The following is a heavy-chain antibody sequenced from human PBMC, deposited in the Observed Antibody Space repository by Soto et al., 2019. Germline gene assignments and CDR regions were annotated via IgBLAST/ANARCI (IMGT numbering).Heavy chain of an antibody. CDR3: ARDETGDSYYYYYGMDV. Sequence: QVQLVQSGAEVKKPGSSVKVSCKASGGTFNTYNINWVRQAPGQGLEWIGGILPIFGTTNYAQRFQGRVTITADDSTSTAYMELSSLRSEDTAVYYCARDETGDSYYYYYGMDVWGQGTTVTVTS. CDR2: ILPIFGTT. V-gene: IGHV1-69*01. D-gene: IGHD7-27*01. J-gene: IGHJ6*02. CDR1: GGTFNTYN.